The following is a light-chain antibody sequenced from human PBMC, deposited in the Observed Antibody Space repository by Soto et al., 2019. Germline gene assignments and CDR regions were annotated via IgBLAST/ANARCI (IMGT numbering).Light chain of an antibody. Sequence: QSVLTQPPSVSEAPRQRVTISCSGSSSNIGNNAVNWYQQLPGKAPKLLIYYDDLLPSGVSDRFSGSKSGTSASLAISGLQSEYGADYYWVACDDILNGVVFGGGTKLTVL. CDR1: SSNIGNNA. CDR3: VACDDILNGVV. V-gene: IGLV1-36*01. CDR2: YDD. J-gene: IGLJ2*01.